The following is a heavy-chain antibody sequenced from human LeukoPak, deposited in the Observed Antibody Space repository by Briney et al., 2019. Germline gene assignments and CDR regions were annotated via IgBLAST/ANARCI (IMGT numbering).Heavy chain of an antibody. D-gene: IGHD5-18*01. V-gene: IGHV5-51*01. CDR1: GYSFASYW. J-gene: IGHJ4*02. Sequence: GESLKISCEGSGYSFASYWIGWARQMAGKGLELMAIIFPGNSRSVCSPSFEGQVTISAVQSISTAYLQWNGVTAADTAVYYCVRHNNYALDQWGQGALDTVSS. CDR2: IFPGNSRS. CDR3: VRHNNYALDQ.